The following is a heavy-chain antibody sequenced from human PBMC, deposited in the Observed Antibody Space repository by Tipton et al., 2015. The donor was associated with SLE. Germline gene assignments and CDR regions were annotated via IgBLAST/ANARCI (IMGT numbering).Heavy chain of an antibody. V-gene: IGHV4-39*07. CDR2: IYYSGST. J-gene: IGHJ5*02. Sequence: TLSLTCTVSGGSISSSSYYWGWIRQPPGRGLEWIGSIYYSGSTYYNTSLKSRVTISEDTSKNQLSLKLSSVSAADTAVYYCPGVQQLVGFYPWGQGTLVRGSS. CDR1: GGSISSSSYY. CDR3: PGVQQLVGFYP. D-gene: IGHD6-13*01.